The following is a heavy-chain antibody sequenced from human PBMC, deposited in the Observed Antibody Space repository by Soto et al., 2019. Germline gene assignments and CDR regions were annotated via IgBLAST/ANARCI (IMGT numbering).Heavy chain of an antibody. CDR2: ISSSGNTV. Sequence: GGSLRLSCAASGFTFSTYEMNWVSQAPGKGLEWVSYISSSGNTVYYADSVKGRFNISRDNTRNSLYLQMNSLRDEDTALYYCVRYSSTTLCNGVAPRTFDYWGQGT. V-gene: IGHV3-48*03. CDR1: GFTFSTYE. CDR3: VRYSSTTLCNGVAPRTFDY. D-gene: IGHD2-2*01. J-gene: IGHJ4*02.